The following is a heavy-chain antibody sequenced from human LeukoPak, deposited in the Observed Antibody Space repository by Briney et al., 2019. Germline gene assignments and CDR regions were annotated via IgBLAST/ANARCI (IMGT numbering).Heavy chain of an antibody. CDR1: GYTFTSYG. D-gene: IGHD3-22*01. CDR3: ATAAYYYDRSGTAFDY. CDR2: ISAYNGNT. J-gene: IGHJ4*02. V-gene: IGHV1-18*01. Sequence: ASVKVSCKASGYTFTSYGISWVRQAPGQGLEWMGWISAYNGNTNYAQKLQGRVTMTTDTSTSTAYMELRSLRSDDTAVYYCATAAYYYDRSGTAFDYWGQGTLVTVSS.